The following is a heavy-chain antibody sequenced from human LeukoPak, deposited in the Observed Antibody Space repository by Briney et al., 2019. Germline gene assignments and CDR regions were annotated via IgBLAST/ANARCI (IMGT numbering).Heavy chain of an antibody. V-gene: IGHV4-59*01. CDR3: ASQLGGTTFH. Sequence: SETLSLTCTVSGVSINTYFWSWIRQPPGKGLEWIGYVYYNGITNYNPALKSRVSISLDTSKNQFSLRLNSVTAAETAVYYCASQLGGTTFHWGPGPLVTVSS. D-gene: IGHD1/OR15-1a*01. CDR2: VYYNGIT. J-gene: IGHJ4*02. CDR1: GVSINTYF.